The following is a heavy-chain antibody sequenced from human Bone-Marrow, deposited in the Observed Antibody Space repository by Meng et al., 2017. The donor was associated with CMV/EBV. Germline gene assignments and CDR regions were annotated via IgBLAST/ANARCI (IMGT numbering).Heavy chain of an antibody. D-gene: IGHD6-6*01. CDR3: ARAEAAARHWFDP. CDR2: ISSSSSYI. Sequence: GESLKISCAASGFTFSSYGMHWVRQAPGKGLEWVSSISSSSSYIYYADSVKGRFTISRDNAKNSLYLQMNSLRAEDTAVYYCARAEAAARHWFDPWGQGTLATVSS. V-gene: IGHV3-21*01. J-gene: IGHJ5*02. CDR1: GFTFSSYG.